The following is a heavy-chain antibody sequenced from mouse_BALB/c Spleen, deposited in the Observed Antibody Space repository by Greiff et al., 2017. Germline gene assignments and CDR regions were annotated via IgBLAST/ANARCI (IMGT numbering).Heavy chain of an antibody. CDR2: ISSGGGST. J-gene: IGHJ1*01. CDR1: GFAFSSYD. CDR3: ARRGMITSNWYFDV. Sequence: EVTLVESGGGLVKPGGSLKLSCAASGFAFSSYDMSWVRQTPEKRLEWVAYISSGGGSTYYPDTVKGRFTISRDNAKNTLYLQMSSLKSEDTAMYYCARRGMITSNWYFDVWGAGTTVTVAS. D-gene: IGHD2-4*01. V-gene: IGHV5-12-1*01.